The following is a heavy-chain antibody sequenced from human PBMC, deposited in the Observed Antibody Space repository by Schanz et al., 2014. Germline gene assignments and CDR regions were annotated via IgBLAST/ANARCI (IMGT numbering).Heavy chain of an antibody. Sequence: VQVVQSGGGLIQPGGSLRLSCAASGFTFSTHAMSWVRQAPGKGLEWVSSISGDHRNTFYADSVKGRFTISRDNTKNSLFLQLNSLRADDTAVYYCARNRGSGGQNWYFDLWGRGTLVTVSS. V-gene: IGHV3-23*04. D-gene: IGHD1-26*01. CDR2: ISGDHRNT. CDR3: ARNRGSGGQNWYFDL. CDR1: GFTFSTHA. J-gene: IGHJ2*01.